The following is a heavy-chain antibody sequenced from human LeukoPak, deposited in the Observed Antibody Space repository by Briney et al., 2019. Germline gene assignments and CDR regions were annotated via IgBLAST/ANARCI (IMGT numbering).Heavy chain of an antibody. CDR3: AKDSFKAVAGSFDY. D-gene: IGHD6-19*01. CDR1: GFTFSSYA. Sequence: KPGGSLRLSCAASGFTFSSYAMSWVRQAPGKGLEWVSAISGSGGSTYYADSVKGRFTISRDNPKNTLYLQMNSLRAEDTAVYYCAKDSFKAVAGSFDYWGQGTLVTVSS. CDR2: ISGSGGST. J-gene: IGHJ4*02. V-gene: IGHV3-23*01.